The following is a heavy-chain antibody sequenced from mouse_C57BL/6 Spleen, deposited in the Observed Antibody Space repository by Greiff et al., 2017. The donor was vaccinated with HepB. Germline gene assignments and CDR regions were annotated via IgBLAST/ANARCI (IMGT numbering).Heavy chain of an antibody. J-gene: IGHJ4*01. CDR2: IDPSDSYT. V-gene: IGHV1-50*01. CDR3: ARGDYEAMDY. CDR1: GYTFTSYW. Sequence: QVQLQQPGAELVKPGASVKLSCKASGYTFTSYWMQWVKQRPGQGLEWIGEIDPSDSYTNYNQKSKGKATLTVDPTSSTAYMQLSSLTSEDSAVYYCARGDYEAMDYWGQGTSVTVSS.